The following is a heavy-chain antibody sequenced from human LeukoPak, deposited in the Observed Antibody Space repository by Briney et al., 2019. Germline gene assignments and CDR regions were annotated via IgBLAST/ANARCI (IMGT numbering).Heavy chain of an antibody. CDR2: IYYSGST. D-gene: IGHD3-3*01. V-gene: IGHV4-39*07. CDR1: GGSISSSSYY. CDR3: ARDRSPTIFGVDTRPNWYFDL. J-gene: IGHJ2*01. Sequence: PSETLSLTCTVSGGSISSSSYYWGWIRQPPGKGLEWIGSIYYSGSTNYNPSLKSRVTISVDTSKNQFSLKLSSVTAADTAVYYCARDRSPTIFGVDTRPNWYFDLWGRGTLVTVSS.